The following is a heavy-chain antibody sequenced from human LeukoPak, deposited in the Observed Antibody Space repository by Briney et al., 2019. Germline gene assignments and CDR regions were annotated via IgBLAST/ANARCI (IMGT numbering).Heavy chain of an antibody. Sequence: GGSLRLSCAASGFTFRRYGMSWVRQAPGKGLEWVSAISGSGGNTFYGDSVKGRFTISRDNSRNTLYLQMNSLRAEDTATYYCAKGRGVAVAGSLSGDSWGQGTLVIVSS. V-gene: IGHV3-23*01. J-gene: IGHJ4*02. CDR3: AKGRGVAVAGSLSGDS. CDR2: ISGSGGNT. D-gene: IGHD6-19*01. CDR1: GFTFRRYG.